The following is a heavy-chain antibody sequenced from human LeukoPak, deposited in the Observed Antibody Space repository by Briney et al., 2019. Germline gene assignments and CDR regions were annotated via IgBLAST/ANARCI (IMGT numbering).Heavy chain of an antibody. V-gene: IGHV1-18*01. CDR2: ISAYNGNT. J-gene: IGHJ4*02. CDR1: GYTFTSYG. CDR3: AREENNYDFDY. Sequence: ASVKVSCKASGYTFTSYGISWVRQAPGQGLEWMGWISAYNGNTNYAQKFQGRVTMTRDTSIRTASMELKRLRSDDTAVYSCAREENNYDFDYWGQGTLVTVSS. D-gene: IGHD4-11*01.